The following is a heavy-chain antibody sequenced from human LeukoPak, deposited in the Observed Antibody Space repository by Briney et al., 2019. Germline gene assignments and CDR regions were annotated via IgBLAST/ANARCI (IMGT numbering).Heavy chain of an antibody. Sequence: GGSLRLSCAASGFTFSSYSMNWVRQAPGKGLEWVSYISSSSSTIYYADSVKGRFTISRDNAKNSLYLQMNSLRAEDTAVYYCARDTHYYDSSTSCFDYWGQGTLVTVSS. CDR2: ISSSSSTI. J-gene: IGHJ4*02. D-gene: IGHD3-22*01. CDR3: ARDTHYYDSSTSCFDY. CDR1: GFTFSSYS. V-gene: IGHV3-48*01.